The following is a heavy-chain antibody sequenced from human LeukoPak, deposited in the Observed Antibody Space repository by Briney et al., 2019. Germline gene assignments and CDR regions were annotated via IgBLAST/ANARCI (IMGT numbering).Heavy chain of an antibody. D-gene: IGHD6-13*01. CDR3: ARQGSSWYRYFDY. V-gene: IGHV4-34*01. CDR1: GVSFSGYY. CDR2: INHSGST. Sequence: SETLSLTCAVYGVSFSGYYWSWLRQPPGKGLEWIGEINHSGSTNYNPSLKSRVTISVDTSKNQFSLKLSSVTAADTAVYYCARQGSSWYRYFDYWGQGTLVTVSS. J-gene: IGHJ4*02.